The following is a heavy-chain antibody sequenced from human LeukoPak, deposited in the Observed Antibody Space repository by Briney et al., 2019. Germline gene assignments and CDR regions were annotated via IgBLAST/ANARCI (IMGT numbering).Heavy chain of an antibody. V-gene: IGHV1-69*04. D-gene: IGHD4-23*01. CDR1: GGTFSSYA. J-gene: IGHJ4*02. CDR3: ARDVDYGGNLSFDY. Sequence: ASVKVSCKASGGTFSSYAISWVRQAPGQGLEWMGRIIPILGIANYAQKFQGRVTITADKSTSTAYMELSSLRSEDTAVYYCARDVDYGGNLSFDYWGQGTLVTVSS. CDR2: IIPILGIA.